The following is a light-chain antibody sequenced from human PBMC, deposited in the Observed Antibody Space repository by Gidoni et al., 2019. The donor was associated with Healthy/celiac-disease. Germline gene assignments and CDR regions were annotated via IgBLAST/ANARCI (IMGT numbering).Light chain of an antibody. Sequence: SVLTQPPSVSEAPGQRVTISCTGSSSNIGAGYDVHWYQQLPGTAPKLLIYGNSNRPSGVPDRFSGSKSGTSASLAITGLQAEDEADYYCQSYDSSLSAVVFGGGTKLTVL. CDR3: QSYDSSLSAVV. V-gene: IGLV1-40*01. J-gene: IGLJ2*01. CDR1: SSNIGAGYD. CDR2: GNS.